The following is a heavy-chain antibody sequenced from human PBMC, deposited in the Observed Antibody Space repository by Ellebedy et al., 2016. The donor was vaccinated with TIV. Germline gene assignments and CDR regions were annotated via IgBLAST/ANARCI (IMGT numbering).Heavy chain of an antibody. J-gene: IGHJ4*02. D-gene: IGHD3-22*01. CDR2: ISSDGSNK. CDR1: GFTFSSYI. V-gene: IGHV3-30-3*01. CDR3: ARGETADYYDRSGYYQRLLWGFDY. Sequence: GESLKISCAASGFTFSSYIMHWVRQAPGKGLEWVAVISSDGSNKDYADSVKGRFTISRDKSKNTLYLQMNSLRAEDTAVYYCARGETADYYDRSGYYQRLLWGFDYWGQGTLVTVSS.